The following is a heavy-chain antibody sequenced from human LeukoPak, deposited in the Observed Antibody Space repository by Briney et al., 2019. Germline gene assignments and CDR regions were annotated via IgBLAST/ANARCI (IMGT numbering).Heavy chain of an antibody. Sequence: GGSLRLSCAASGFTFSSYGIHWVRQAPGKGLEWVAFIRYDGVDKHYADSVNGRFTISRDNSMNTLFLQMNSLGAEDTAVCYCVRSLYGSGSSALDPWGQGTLVTVSS. V-gene: IGHV3-30*02. J-gene: IGHJ5*02. D-gene: IGHD3-10*01. CDR2: IRYDGVDK. CDR1: GFTFSSYG. CDR3: VRSLYGSGSSALDP.